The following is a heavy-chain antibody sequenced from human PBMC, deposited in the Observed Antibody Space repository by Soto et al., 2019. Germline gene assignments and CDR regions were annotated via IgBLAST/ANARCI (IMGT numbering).Heavy chain of an antibody. J-gene: IGHJ4*02. V-gene: IGHV3-30*03. Sequence: QVQLVESGGGVVQPGTSLRLSCAVSGFTVSTYGMHWVRQAPGKGLEWVAVISRDGGTKYYADSVKGRFTISRDNSRNTLFLEMNSLRGDDMAVYYCSGEVASGYWGQGNLVTVSS. CDR3: SGEVASGY. CDR1: GFTVSTYG. D-gene: IGHD2-21*01. CDR2: ISRDGGTK.